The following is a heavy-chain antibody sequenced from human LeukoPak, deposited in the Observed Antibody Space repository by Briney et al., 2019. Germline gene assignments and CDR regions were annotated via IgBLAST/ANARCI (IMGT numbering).Heavy chain of an antibody. Sequence: GGSLRLSCAASGFTFSSYSMNWVRQAPGKGLEWVSSISSSSSYIYYADSVKGRFTISRDNAKNSLYLQMNSLRAEDTAVYYCARDHYYDSRAHYYYYYMDVWGKGTTVTVSS. CDR2: ISSSSSYI. D-gene: IGHD3-22*01. CDR3: ARDHYYDSRAHYYYYYMDV. J-gene: IGHJ6*03. V-gene: IGHV3-21*01. CDR1: GFTFSSYS.